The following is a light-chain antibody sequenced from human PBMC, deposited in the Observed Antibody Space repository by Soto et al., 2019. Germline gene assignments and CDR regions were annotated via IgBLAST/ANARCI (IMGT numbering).Light chain of an antibody. J-gene: IGKJ1*01. CDR3: QQLFDSPIT. V-gene: IGKV1-9*01. CDR1: QGITNY. Sequence: VGYRVTITWRASQGITNYLAWYQQKPGKAPKLLIYSAYTLQSGVPSRFSGSGSGTEFTLTISSLQPDDFATYYCQQLFDSPITFGQGTKVDNK. CDR2: SAY.